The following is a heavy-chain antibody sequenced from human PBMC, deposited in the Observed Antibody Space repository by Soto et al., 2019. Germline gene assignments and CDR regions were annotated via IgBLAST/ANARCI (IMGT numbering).Heavy chain of an antibody. V-gene: IGHV3-74*01. CDR1: GFSFSSYW. CDR3: ARDRYSSGWYGY. J-gene: IGHJ4*02. CDR2: INSDGSST. Sequence: PGGSLRLSCAASGFSFSSYWMHWVRQAPGKGLVWVSRINSDGSSTSYADSVKGRFTISRDNAKNTLYLQMNSLRAEDTTVYYCARDRYSSGWYGYWGQGTLVTVSS. D-gene: IGHD6-19*01.